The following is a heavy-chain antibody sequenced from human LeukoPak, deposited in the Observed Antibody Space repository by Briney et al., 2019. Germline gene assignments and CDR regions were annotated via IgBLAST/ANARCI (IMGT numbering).Heavy chain of an antibody. D-gene: IGHD3-3*01. CDR1: GCTFTGYY. V-gene: IGHV1-2*02. Sequence: ASVKVSCKASGCTFTGYYMHWVRQAPGQGLEWMGWINPNSGGTNYAQKFQGRVTMTRDTSISTAYMELSRLRSDDTAVYYCARADITIIKYYFDYWGQGTLVTVSS. CDR2: INPNSGGT. J-gene: IGHJ4*02. CDR3: ARADITIIKYYFDY.